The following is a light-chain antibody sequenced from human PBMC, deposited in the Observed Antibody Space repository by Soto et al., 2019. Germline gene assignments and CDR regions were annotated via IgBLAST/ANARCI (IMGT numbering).Light chain of an antibody. J-gene: IGLJ3*02. CDR3: SLYTSSRV. Sequence: QSALTQPASVSGSPGQSITISCTGTTSDLGDYKYISWYQQHPGKVPKLIIYEVTNRPSGVSNRFSGSKSDNTASLTISGLQAEDEADYYCSLYTSSRVFGGGTKLTVL. CDR2: EVT. V-gene: IGLV2-14*01. CDR1: TSDLGDYKY.